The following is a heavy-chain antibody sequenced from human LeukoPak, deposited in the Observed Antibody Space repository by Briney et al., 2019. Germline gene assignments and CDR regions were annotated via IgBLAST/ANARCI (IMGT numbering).Heavy chain of an antibody. V-gene: IGHV3-21*01. CDR1: GFTFSSYS. CDR3: ATYCSSTSCYEGRFDP. CDR2: ISSSSSYI. J-gene: IGHJ5*02. Sequence: PGGSLRLSCAASGFTFSSYSMNWVRQAPRKGLEWVSSISSSSSYIYYADSVKGRFTISRDNAKNSLYLQMNSLRAEDTAVYYCATYCSSTSCYEGRFDPWGQGTLVTVSS. D-gene: IGHD2-2*01.